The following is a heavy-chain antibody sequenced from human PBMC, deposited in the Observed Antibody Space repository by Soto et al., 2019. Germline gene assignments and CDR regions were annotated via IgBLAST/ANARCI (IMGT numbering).Heavy chain of an antibody. CDR3: ARALGIAAAGIGRCCNWFDT. J-gene: IGHJ5*02. D-gene: IGHD6-13*01. CDR1: GYTFTSYG. Sequence: ASLKVSCKASGYTFTSYGISWARQAPGQGLEWMGWISAYNGNTNYAQKLQGRVTMTTDTSTSTAYMELRSLRSDDTAVYYCARALGIAAAGIGRCCNWFDTWGQGTLVNVSS. V-gene: IGHV1-18*01. CDR2: ISAYNGNT.